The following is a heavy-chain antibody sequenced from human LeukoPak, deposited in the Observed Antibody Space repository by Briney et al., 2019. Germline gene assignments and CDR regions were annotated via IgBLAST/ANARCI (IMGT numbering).Heavy chain of an antibody. V-gene: IGHV3-74*01. CDR1: GFTFSRNW. J-gene: IGHJ4*02. CDR2: INSDGSTT. D-gene: IGHD4-23*01. CDR3: ARDQWSTVVTPQWVLGY. Sequence: QPGGSLRLSCAASGFTFSRNWMHWVRQAPGKGLVWVSRINSDGSTTTYADPVKGRFTISRDNAKNTLYLQMNSLSAEDTAVYYCARDQWSTVVTPQWVLGYWGQGTLVTVSS.